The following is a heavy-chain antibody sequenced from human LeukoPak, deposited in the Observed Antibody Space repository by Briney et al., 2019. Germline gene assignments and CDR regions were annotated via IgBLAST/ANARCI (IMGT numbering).Heavy chain of an antibody. CDR1: GYTFTSYG. V-gene: IGHV1-18*01. J-gene: IGHJ4*02. D-gene: IGHD3-22*01. CDR2: ISAYNGNT. Sequence: ASVKVSCKASGYTFTSYGISWVRQAPGQGLEWMGWISAYNGNTNYAQKFQGRVTITADESTSTAYMELSSLRSEDTAVYYCARTYYYYDSSGYYFDYWGQGTLVTVSS. CDR3: ARTYYYYDSSGYYFDY.